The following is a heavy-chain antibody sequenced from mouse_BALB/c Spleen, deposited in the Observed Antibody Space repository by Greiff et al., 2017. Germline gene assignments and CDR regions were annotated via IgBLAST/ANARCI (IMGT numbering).Heavy chain of an antibody. Sequence: LQESGSELVRPGASVKLSCKASGYTFTSYWMHWVKQRPGQGLEWIGNIYPGSGSTNYDEKFKSKATLTVDTSSSTAYMQLSSLTSEDSAVYYCTRSLYYDFAYWGQGTLVTVSA. J-gene: IGHJ3*01. D-gene: IGHD2-4*01. V-gene: IGHV1S22*01. CDR3: TRSLYYDFAY. CDR1: GYTFTSYW. CDR2: IYPGSGST.